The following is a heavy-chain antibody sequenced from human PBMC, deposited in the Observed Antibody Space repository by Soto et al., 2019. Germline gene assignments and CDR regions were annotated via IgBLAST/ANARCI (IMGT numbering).Heavy chain of an antibody. CDR2: IIPIFGTA. CDR3: VRSNQVGLIRYFDWSPYYFDY. V-gene: IGHV1-69*13. D-gene: IGHD3-9*01. J-gene: IGHJ4*02. CDR1: GGTFSSYA. Sequence: SVKVSCKASGGTFSSYAISWVRQAPGQGLEWMGGIIPIFGTANYAQKFQGRVTITADESTSTAYMELSSLRSEDTAVYYCVRSNQVGLIRYFDWSPYYFDYWGQGTLVTVSS.